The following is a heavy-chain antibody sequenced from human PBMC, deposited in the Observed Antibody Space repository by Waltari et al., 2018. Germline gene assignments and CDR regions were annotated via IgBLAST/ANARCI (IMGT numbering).Heavy chain of an antibody. D-gene: IGHD2-15*01. CDR3: ARAGLLGAFDV. CDR2: INNDGSST. V-gene: IGHV3-74*03. J-gene: IGHJ3*01. CDR1: GFPFSRSW. Sequence: EVQLVESGGGLVQPGGSRRLSGADSGFPFSRSWIHWVRQSLGKGLMLVSRINNDGSSTVYADSVKGRFTISRDDAKNTVSLQMNNLSAEDTALYYCARAGLLGAFDVWGQGTMVTVSS.